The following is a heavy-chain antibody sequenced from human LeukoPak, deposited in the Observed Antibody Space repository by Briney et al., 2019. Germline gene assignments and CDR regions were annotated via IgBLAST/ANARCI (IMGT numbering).Heavy chain of an antibody. V-gene: IGHV3-30*18. CDR2: ISYDGSNK. D-gene: IGHD1-26*01. J-gene: IGHJ4*02. CDR1: GFTFSSYA. Sequence: HPGGSLRLSCAASGFTFSSYAMSWVRQAPGKGLKWVAVISYDGSNKYYADSVKGRFTISRDNSKNTLYLQMNSLRAEDTAVYYCAKDQREWELPPTLCDYWGQGTLVAVSS. CDR3: AKDQREWELPPTLCDY.